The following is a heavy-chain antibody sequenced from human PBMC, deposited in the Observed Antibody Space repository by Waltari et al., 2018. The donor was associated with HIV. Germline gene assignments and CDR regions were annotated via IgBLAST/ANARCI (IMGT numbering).Heavy chain of an antibody. D-gene: IGHD3-10*01. CDR1: GFTFSSYW. Sequence: EVQLVESGGGLVQPGGSLRLSCAASGFTFSSYWMSGVRQAPGKGRGWWANIKQDGSEKYHVDSVNGRFTISRDNAENSLYLQMNSLRAEDTAVYYCARGGFYGSGSKVNWGQGTLVTVSS. J-gene: IGHJ4*02. CDR3: ARGGFYGSGSKVN. V-gene: IGHV3-7*04. CDR2: IKQDGSEK.